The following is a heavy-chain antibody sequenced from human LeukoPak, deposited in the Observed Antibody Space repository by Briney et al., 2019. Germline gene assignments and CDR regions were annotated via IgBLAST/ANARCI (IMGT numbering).Heavy chain of an antibody. Sequence: GASVKVSCKASGYTFTSYGISWVRQAPGQGLEWMGWISAYNGNTNYAQKLQGRVTMTTDTSTSTAYMELSSLRSEDTAVYYCAGVGWRDGYNYIDYWGQGTLVTVSS. CDR2: ISAYNGNT. CDR1: GYTFTSYG. J-gene: IGHJ4*02. V-gene: IGHV1-18*01. CDR3: AGVGWRDGYNYIDY. D-gene: IGHD5-24*01.